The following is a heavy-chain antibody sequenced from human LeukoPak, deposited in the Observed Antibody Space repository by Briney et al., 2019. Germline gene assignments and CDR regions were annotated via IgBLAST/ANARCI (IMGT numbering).Heavy chain of an antibody. CDR1: GFTFSSYG. CDR2: ISYDGSNK. D-gene: IGHD1-26*01. V-gene: IGHV3-30*18. CDR3: AKEGGGSYYFDY. Sequence: PGGSLRLSCAASGFTFSSYGMHWVRQAPGKGLEWVAVISYDGSNKYYADSVKGRFTISRDNSKNTLYLQMNSLRAEDTAVYYCAKEGGGSYYFDYWGQGTLVTVSS. J-gene: IGHJ4*02.